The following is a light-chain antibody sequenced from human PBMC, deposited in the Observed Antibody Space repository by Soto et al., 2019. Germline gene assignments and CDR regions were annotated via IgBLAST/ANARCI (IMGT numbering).Light chain of an antibody. V-gene: IGKV1-5*01. CDR2: DAS. J-gene: IGKJ4*01. CDR1: QSISNW. CDR3: QQYSGYSLT. Sequence: IQMTQSPSTLSTSVGDRVTITCRASQSISNWLAWYQQKPGKAPKLLIFDASSLDSGVSSRFNGSGSGTEFTLTISSLQPDDFATYYCQQYSGYSLTFGGGTKVEIK.